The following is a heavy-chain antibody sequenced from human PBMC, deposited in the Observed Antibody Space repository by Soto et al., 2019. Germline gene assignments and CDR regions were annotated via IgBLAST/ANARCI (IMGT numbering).Heavy chain of an antibody. Sequence: SETLSLTCTVSGGSVRSGSYYWRWIRQPPGKGLEWIGYIYYSGSTNYNPSLKSRVTISVDTSKNQFSLKLSSVTAADTAVYYCARDRNYCGGDCYSGGVAFDIWGQGTMVT. CDR3: ARDRNYCGGDCYSGGVAFDI. CDR2: IYYSGST. D-gene: IGHD2-21*02. J-gene: IGHJ3*02. CDR1: GGSVRSGSYY. V-gene: IGHV4-61*01.